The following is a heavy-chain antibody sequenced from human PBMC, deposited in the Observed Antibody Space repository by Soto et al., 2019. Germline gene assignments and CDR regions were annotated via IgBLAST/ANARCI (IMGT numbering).Heavy chain of an antibody. D-gene: IGHD1-26*01. J-gene: IGHJ4*02. CDR2: ISSSSSYI. Sequence: EVQLVESGGGLVQPGGSLRLSCAASGFTFSSYDMHWVRQAPGKGLEWVSSISSSSSYIYYADSVKGRFTISRDNAKNSLYLQMNSLRAEDTAVYYCASAVGFYFDYWGQGTLVTVSS. V-gene: IGHV3-21*01. CDR3: ASAVGFYFDY. CDR1: GFTFSSYD.